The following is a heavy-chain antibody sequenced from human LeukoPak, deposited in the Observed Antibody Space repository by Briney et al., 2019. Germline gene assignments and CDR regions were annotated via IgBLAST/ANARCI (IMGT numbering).Heavy chain of an antibody. V-gene: IGHV4-59*08. CDR1: GGSISSYY. D-gene: IGHD6-13*01. Sequence: SETLSLTCTVSGGSISSYYWSWIRQPPGKGLEWIGYIYYSGSTNYNPSLKSRVTISVDTSKNQFSLKLSSVTAADTAVYYCARHAGIAAAGPYFDYWGQGTLVTVXX. CDR3: ARHAGIAAAGPYFDY. CDR2: IYYSGST. J-gene: IGHJ4*02.